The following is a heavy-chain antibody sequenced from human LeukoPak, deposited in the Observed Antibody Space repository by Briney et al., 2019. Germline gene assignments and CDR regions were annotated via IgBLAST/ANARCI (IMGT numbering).Heavy chain of an antibody. D-gene: IGHD3-22*01. CDR3: ARDSGYYDSSGYPTGS. Sequence: GESLRLSCAASGFTFSSYATHWVRQAPGKGLEWVAVISYDGSNKYYADSVKGRFTISRDNSKNTLYLQMNSLRAEDTAVYYCARDSGYYDSSGYPTGSWGQGTLVTVSS. CDR1: GFTFSSYA. V-gene: IGHV3-30-3*01. J-gene: IGHJ5*02. CDR2: ISYDGSNK.